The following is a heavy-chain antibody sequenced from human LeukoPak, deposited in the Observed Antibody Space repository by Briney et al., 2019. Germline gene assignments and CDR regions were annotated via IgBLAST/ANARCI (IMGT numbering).Heavy chain of an antibody. Sequence: PSQTLSLTCTVSGGSISSGGYYWSWIRQHPGKGLEWIGYIYYSGSTYYNPSLKSRVTISVDTSKNQFSLKLSSVTAADTAVYYCAREGALDTAMVTPPGVWGQGTLVTVSS. CDR3: AREGALDTAMVTPPGV. V-gene: IGHV4-31*03. J-gene: IGHJ4*02. CDR2: IYYSGST. D-gene: IGHD5-18*01. CDR1: GGSISSGGYY.